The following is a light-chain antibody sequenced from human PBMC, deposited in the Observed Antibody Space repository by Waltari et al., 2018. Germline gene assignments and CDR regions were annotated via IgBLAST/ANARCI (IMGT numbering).Light chain of an antibody. CDR1: SHVHSDGKAY. CDR2: KSS. CDR3: MQGSHWPRT. J-gene: IGKJ2*01. Sequence: SHVHSDGKAYWNGLHQRPGRSARRLIYKSSRRESGVPDRFSGSGSGTDFTLKISRVEADDVGVYYCMQGSHWPRTFGQGTKLEI. V-gene: IGKV2-30*02.